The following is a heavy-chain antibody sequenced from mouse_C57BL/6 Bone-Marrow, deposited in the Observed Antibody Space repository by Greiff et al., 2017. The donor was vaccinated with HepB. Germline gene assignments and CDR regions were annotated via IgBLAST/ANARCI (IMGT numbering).Heavy chain of an antibody. Sequence: VQLKESGPELVKPGASVKISCKASGYAFSSSWMNWVKQRPGKGLEWIGRIYPGDGDTNYNGKFKGKATLTADKSSSTAYMQLSSLTSEDSAVYFCARELRGYWGQGTTLTVSS. V-gene: IGHV1-82*01. J-gene: IGHJ2*01. D-gene: IGHD1-1*01. CDR3: ARELRGY. CDR1: GYAFSSSW. CDR2: IYPGDGDT.